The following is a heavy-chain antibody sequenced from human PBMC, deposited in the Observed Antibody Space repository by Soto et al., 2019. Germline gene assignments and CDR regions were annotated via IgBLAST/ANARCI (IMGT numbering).Heavy chain of an antibody. Sequence: PSETLSLTCTVSGGSISSYYWSWIRQPPGKGLEWIGYIYDTGSTNYNSSLKSRVTVSIDTSKNQFSLKLSSVTAADTAVYYCARGVNYYFDYWGQGTLVTVSS. D-gene: IGHD3-22*01. CDR1: GGSISSYY. J-gene: IGHJ4*02. CDR2: IYDTGST. CDR3: ARGVNYYFDY. V-gene: IGHV4-59*01.